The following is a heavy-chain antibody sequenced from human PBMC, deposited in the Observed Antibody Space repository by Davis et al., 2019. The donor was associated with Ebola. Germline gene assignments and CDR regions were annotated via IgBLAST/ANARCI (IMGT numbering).Heavy chain of an antibody. Sequence: GGSLRLSCAASGFTFSDYYMSWIRQAPGKGLEWVSSISGSGGTIYYADSVKGRFTISRDDAKNSLYLQMNSLRAEDTAIYYCARVHNGNFGIWGQGTLVTVSS. D-gene: IGHD1-7*01. CDR2: ISGSGGTI. CDR1: GFTFSDYY. CDR3: ARVHNGNFGI. V-gene: IGHV3-11*04. J-gene: IGHJ4*02.